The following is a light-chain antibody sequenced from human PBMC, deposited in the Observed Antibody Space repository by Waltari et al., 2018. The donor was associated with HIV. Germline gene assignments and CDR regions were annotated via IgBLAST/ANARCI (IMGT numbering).Light chain of an antibody. CDR2: DHG. V-gene: IGLV1-51*01. CDR3: ETWHTAHNSGL. CDR1: IGNFRNNF. Sequence: QSVLTQPPSVSAAPGQAVTISCSAAIGNFRNNFVSWYQHLPGTAPKLIIDDHGQRASGVPDRCSASKSGTSATLAISGLQTGDEAFYYCETWHTAHNSGLFGTGTKVTVL. J-gene: IGLJ1*01.